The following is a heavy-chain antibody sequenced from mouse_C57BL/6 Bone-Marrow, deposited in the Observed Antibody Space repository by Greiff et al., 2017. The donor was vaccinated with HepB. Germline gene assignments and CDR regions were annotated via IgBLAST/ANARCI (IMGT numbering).Heavy chain of an antibody. CDR3: GGDSSGYVDY. CDR1: GYTFTSYG. V-gene: IGHV1-81*01. D-gene: IGHD3-2*02. CDR2: IYPRSGNT. J-gene: IGHJ2*01. Sequence: VQLQQSGAELARPGASVKLSCKASGYTFTSYGISWVKQRTGQGLEWIGEIYPRSGNTYYNEKFKGQATLAADKSSSTAYMELRRLTSEDSAVYFCGGDSSGYVDYWGQGTTLTVSS.